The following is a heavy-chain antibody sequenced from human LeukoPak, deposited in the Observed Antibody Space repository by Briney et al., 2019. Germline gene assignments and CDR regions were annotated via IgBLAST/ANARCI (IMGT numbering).Heavy chain of an antibody. J-gene: IGHJ5*02. CDR2: ISAYNGNT. D-gene: IGHD4-17*01. Sequence: ASVKVSCKASGYTFTSYGISWVRQAPGQGLEWMGWISAYNGNTNYAQKLQGRVTMTTDTSPSTAYMELRSLRSDDTAVYYCAREGYGDNVGNWFDPWGQGTLVTVSS. CDR1: GYTFTSYG. V-gene: IGHV1-18*01. CDR3: AREGYGDNVGNWFDP.